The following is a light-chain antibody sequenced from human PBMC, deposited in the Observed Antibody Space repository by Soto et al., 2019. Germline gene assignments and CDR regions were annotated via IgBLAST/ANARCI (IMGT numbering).Light chain of an antibody. CDR3: QQSYSTHVT. CDR2: AAS. J-gene: IGKJ1*01. CDR1: QGISSY. V-gene: IGKV1-39*01. Sequence: DIQLTQSPSFLSASVGDRVTITCRASQGISSYLAWYQQKPGKAPKLLIYAASSLQSGVPSRFSGSGSGTDFTLTISSLQPEDFATYYCQQSYSTHVTFGQGTKVDIK.